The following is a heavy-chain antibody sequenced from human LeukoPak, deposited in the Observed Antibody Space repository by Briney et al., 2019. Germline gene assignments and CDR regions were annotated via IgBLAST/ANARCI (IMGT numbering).Heavy chain of an antibody. D-gene: IGHD6-19*01. CDR1: GYTFTSYD. CDR2: MNPNSGNT. J-gene: IGHJ4*02. CDR3: ARGIAVAGNSLPYGY. V-gene: IGHV1-8*01. Sequence: ASVKVSCKASGYTFTSYDINWVRQATGQGLEWMGWMNPNSGNTGYAQKFQGRVTMTRNTSISTAYMELSRLRSDDTAVYYCARGIAVAGNSLPYGYWGQGTLVTVSS.